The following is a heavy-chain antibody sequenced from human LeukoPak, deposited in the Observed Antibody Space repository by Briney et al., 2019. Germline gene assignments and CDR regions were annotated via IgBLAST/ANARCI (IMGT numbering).Heavy chain of an antibody. Sequence: SVKVSCKASGGPFSSYAISWVRPAPGQGLEWMGRIIPILGIANYAQKFQGRVTITADKSTSTAYMELSSLRSEDTAVYYCARDMPNPDFLAVAFDYWGQGTLVTVSS. CDR1: GGPFSSYA. V-gene: IGHV1-69*04. CDR2: IIPILGIA. CDR3: ARDMPNPDFLAVAFDY. J-gene: IGHJ4*02. D-gene: IGHD6-19*01.